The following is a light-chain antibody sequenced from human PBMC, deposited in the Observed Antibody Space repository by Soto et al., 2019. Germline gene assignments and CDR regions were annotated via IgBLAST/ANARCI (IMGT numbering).Light chain of an antibody. CDR3: QQYNTWPT. CDR2: GAS. V-gene: IGKV3-15*01. CDR1: QSVSSN. J-gene: IGKJ3*01. Sequence: EIVMTQSPATLSVSPGERATLSCRASQSVSSNLAWYQQKPGQAPRLLIYGASTRATGIPARFSGSGSGTEFTLTHSSLQSEDFAVYYCQQYNTWPTFGPGTKVDIK.